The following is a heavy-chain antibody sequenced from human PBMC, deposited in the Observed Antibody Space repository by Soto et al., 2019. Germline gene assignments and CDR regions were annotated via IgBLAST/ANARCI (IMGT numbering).Heavy chain of an antibody. J-gene: IGHJ3*02. V-gene: IGHV1-18*04. Sequence: GASVNVSCKASGYTFTSYGISWVRQAPGQGLEWMGWISAYNGNTNYAQKLQGRVTMTTDTSTSTAYMELRSLRSDDTAVYYCGSTNYNPSLKSRVTISVDTSKNQFSLKLSSVTAADTAVYYCARDQPLYYDFWSGYSVSAPGGNFDIWGQGTMVTVSS. CDR1: GYTFTSYG. CDR2: ISAYNGNT. D-gene: IGHD3-10*01. CDR3: GSTNYNPSLKSRVTISVDTSKNQFSLKLSSVTAADTAVYYCARDQPLYYDFWSGYSVSAPGGNFDI.